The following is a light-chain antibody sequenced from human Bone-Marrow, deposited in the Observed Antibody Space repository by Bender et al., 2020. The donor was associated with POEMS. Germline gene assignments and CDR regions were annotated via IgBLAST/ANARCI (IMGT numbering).Light chain of an antibody. Sequence: QSALTQPASVSGSPGQPISISCTGSSSDIGSFNSVSWYQQHPGKAPKLIIFEVTKRPSDISDRFSGSKSGNTASLTISGLHVDDEADYFCSSFSPTDTLLFGGGTKLTVL. J-gene: IGLJ2*01. CDR2: EVT. V-gene: IGLV2-14*01. CDR3: SSFSPTDTLL. CDR1: SSDIGSFNS.